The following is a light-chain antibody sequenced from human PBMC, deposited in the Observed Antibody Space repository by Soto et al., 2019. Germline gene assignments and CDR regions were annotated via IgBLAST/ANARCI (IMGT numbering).Light chain of an antibody. CDR1: QSISSW. CDR3: QQYNSFSRT. V-gene: IGKV1-5*03. J-gene: IGKJ1*01. CDR2: KAS. Sequence: DIQMTQSPSTLSASVGDRVTIACRASQSISSWLAWYQQKPGKAPKILIYKASGLESGVPSRFSGSGSGTEFTLTISRLQPDDFASYYCQQYNSFSRTFGQGTKVDIK.